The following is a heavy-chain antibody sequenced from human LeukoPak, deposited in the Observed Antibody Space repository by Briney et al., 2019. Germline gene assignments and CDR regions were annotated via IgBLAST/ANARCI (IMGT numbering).Heavy chain of an antibody. CDR3: ARATRYSGSYYGGPDAFDI. J-gene: IGHJ3*02. V-gene: IGHV4-61*02. D-gene: IGHD1-26*01. CDR1: GGSISSGSYY. Sequence: PSQTLSLTCTVSGGSISSGSYYWSWIRQPAGKGLEWIGRIYTSGSTNYNPSLKSRVTISVDTSKNQFSLKLSSVTAADTAVYYCARATRYSGSYYGGPDAFDIWGQGTMVTVSS. CDR2: IYTSGST.